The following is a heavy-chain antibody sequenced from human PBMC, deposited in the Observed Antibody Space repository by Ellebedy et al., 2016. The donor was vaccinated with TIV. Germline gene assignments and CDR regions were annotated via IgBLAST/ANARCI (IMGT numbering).Heavy chain of an antibody. CDR1: GFSVSANY. V-gene: IGHV3-53*01. CDR2: IYSGSDGGDT. J-gene: IGHJ4*02. Sequence: GESLKISCAASGFSVSANYMNWVRQAPGKGLEWVSVIYSGSDGGDTYYADSVNGRFTIARANSKNTLDLQMNNLRAEDTAVYYCARDSGRRRSWDNDDWGQGTLVTVSS. D-gene: IGHD3-10*01. CDR3: ARDSGRRRSWDNDD.